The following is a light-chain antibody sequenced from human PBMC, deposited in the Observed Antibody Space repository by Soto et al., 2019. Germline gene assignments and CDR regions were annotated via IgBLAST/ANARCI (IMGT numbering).Light chain of an antibody. CDR3: SSYTSSSLWV. J-gene: IGLJ3*02. Sequence: QSALTQPASVSGFPGQSITISCTGNSSDVGGFNYVSWYQQHPGKVPKLMIYDVSNRPSGVSNRFSGSKSDNTASLTISGLQAEDEADYYCSSYTSSSLWVFGGRTKLTVL. V-gene: IGLV2-14*03. CDR2: DVS. CDR1: SSDVGGFNY.